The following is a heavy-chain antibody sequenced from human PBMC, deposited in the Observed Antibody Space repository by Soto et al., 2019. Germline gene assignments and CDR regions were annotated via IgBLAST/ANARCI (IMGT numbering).Heavy chain of an antibody. V-gene: IGHV1-18*01. J-gene: IGHJ4*02. D-gene: IGHD1-26*01. Sequence: QVQLVQSGAEVKKPGASVNVSCKASCYTFTSYGISWVRQTPGQGLEWMGWISAYNGNTNYEQKLQGRVTTTTDTSTSTGYMELRSLRSDGTGVFYCARAAAVGLFDYWGQGTLVTVSS. CDR1: CYTFTSYG. CDR3: ARAAAVGLFDY. CDR2: ISAYNGNT.